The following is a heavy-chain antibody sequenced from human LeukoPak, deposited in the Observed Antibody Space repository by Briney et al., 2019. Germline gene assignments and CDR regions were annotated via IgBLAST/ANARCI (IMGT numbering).Heavy chain of an antibody. CDR2: IYYSGNT. J-gene: IGHJ4*02. Sequence: SETLSLTCTVSGGSISSSSYYWGWIRQPPGKGLEWIGSIYYSGNTYYNASLKSLVTISGDTSKNQFSLILSSVTAADTAVYYCATPGLARAYWGQGTLVTVSS. CDR3: ATPGLARAY. V-gene: IGHV4-39*01. CDR1: GGSISSSSYY.